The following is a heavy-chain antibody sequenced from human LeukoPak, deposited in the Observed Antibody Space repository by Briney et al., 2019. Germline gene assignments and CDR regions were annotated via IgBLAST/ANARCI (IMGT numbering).Heavy chain of an antibody. CDR2: IIPILGIA. V-gene: IGHV1-69*02. D-gene: IGHD3-22*01. CDR3: ARADYYDSSGEFDY. CDR1: GGTFSSYT. Sequence: ASVKVSCKASGGTFSSYTISWVRQAPGQGPEWMGRIIPILGIANYAQKFQGRVTITADKSTSTAYMELSSLRSEDTAVYYCARADYYDSSGEFDYWGQGTLVTVSS. J-gene: IGHJ4*02.